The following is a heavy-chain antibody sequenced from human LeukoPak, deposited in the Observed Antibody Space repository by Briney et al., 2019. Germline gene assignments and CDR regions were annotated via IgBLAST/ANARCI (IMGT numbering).Heavy chain of an antibody. D-gene: IGHD1/OR15-1a*01. CDR2: IYYSGST. J-gene: IGHJ4*02. V-gene: IGHV4-31*03. Sequence: SETLSLTCTVSGGSISSGGYYWSWIRQHPGKTLEWIGYIYYSGSTYYNPSLESRVSIAMDTSKNQFSLKLSSVTAADTAVYYCARNELQQHIDHWGQGTLVTVSS. CDR3: ARNELQQHIDH. CDR1: GGSISSGGYY.